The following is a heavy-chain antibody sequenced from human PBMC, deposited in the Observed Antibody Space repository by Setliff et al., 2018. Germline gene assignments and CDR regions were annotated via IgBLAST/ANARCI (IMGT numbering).Heavy chain of an antibody. J-gene: IGHJ2*01. CDR3: ARAVDSTGYFPFWYFDL. V-gene: IGHV4-61*10. D-gene: IGHD3-22*01. Sequence: SETLSLTCTVSGGSISSGSNYWGWFRQPAGKGLEWIGYIYNSGSTNYNPSLKSRVTISVDTSKNQISLKLTSVTAADTAIYFCARAVDSTGYFPFWYFDLWGRGTLVTVSS. CDR1: GGSISSGSNY. CDR2: IYNSGST.